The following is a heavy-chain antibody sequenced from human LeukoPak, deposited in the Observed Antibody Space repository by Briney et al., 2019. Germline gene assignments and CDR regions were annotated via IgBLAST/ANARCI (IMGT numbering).Heavy chain of an antibody. CDR1: GFTFKDYG. CDR3: AKHMRATNTYSFFGLDV. Sequence: GGSLRLSCAATGFTFKDYGMHWVRQPPGKGLEWVSSINWNGGGTDYADSVKGRFTISRANAKNSLYLQLSSLRPEDTALYYCAKHMRATNTYSFFGLDVWGQGTTVTVSS. D-gene: IGHD1-26*01. J-gene: IGHJ6*02. V-gene: IGHV3-9*01. CDR2: INWNGGGT.